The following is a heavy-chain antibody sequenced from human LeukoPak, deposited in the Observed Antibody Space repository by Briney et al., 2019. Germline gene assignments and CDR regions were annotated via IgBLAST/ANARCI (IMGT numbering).Heavy chain of an antibody. V-gene: IGHV4-39*01. CDR2: IYYTGTT. CDR1: GGSINSSSYY. D-gene: IGHD2-2*02. CDR3: ARVLHTYDI. Sequence: SETLSLTCTVSGGSINSSSYYCGWLRQPPGKGLEWIGTIYYTGTTYYNPSLKSRVTVSIDTSRNQFSLSLTSMTAEDTAVYYCARVLHTYDIWGQGTMVTVSS. J-gene: IGHJ3*02.